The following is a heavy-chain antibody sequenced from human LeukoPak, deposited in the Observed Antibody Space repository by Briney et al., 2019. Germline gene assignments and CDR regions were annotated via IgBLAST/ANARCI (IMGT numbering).Heavy chain of an antibody. Sequence: QAGGSLRLSCAASGFTFNNYGMHWVRQALGKGLEWVAVISYDGRNKHYPDSVKGRFTISRDISTDTLWLQMDSLRTEDTAVYYCAKGPLRGTAAAIDYWGQGTLVTVSS. CDR1: GFTFNNYG. V-gene: IGHV3-30*18. CDR3: AKGPLRGTAAAIDY. J-gene: IGHJ4*02. D-gene: IGHD2-2*01. CDR2: ISYDGRNK.